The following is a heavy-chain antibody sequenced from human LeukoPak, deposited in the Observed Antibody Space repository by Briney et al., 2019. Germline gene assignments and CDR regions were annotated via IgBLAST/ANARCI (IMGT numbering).Heavy chain of an antibody. V-gene: IGHV4-59*01. CDR3: ARVVQYYYYMDV. Sequence: SETLSLTCTVSGGSISSYDWSWIRQPPGKGLEWIGYIYYSGSTNYNPSLKSRVTISVDTSKNQISLKLNSVTAADTAVYYCARVVQYYYYMDVWAKGPRSPSP. J-gene: IGHJ6*03. CDR1: GGSISSYD. D-gene: IGHD3-10*01. CDR2: IYYSGST.